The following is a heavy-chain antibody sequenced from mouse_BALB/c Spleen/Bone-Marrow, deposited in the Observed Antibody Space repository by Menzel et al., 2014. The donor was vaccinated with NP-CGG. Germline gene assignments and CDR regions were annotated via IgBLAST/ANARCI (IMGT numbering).Heavy chain of an antibody. Sequence: QVQLQQSGAELVRPGTSVKVSCKASGYAFTNYLIEWVKQRPGQGLEWIGVINPGSGATNYNENFKGKATLTADKSSSTPYMQLSSLTSDDSAVYFCARRLTGTLYFDYWGQCTTLTVSS. CDR1: GYAFTNYL. V-gene: IGHV1-54*03. J-gene: IGHJ2*01. D-gene: IGHD4-1*01. CDR3: ARRLTGTLYFDY. CDR2: INPGSGAT.